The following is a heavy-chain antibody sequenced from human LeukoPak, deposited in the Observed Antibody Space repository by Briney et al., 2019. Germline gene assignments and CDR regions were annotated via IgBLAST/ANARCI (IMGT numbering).Heavy chain of an antibody. CDR1: GYAFTSYD. V-gene: IGHV1-8*01. CDR2: MSPNSGDT. J-gene: IGHJ4*02. CDR3: ARGPPNWGYDY. Sequence: ASVKVSCKASGYAFTSYDINWVRQATGQRPEWMGWMSPNSGDTGYAQKFQDRVTMTRNTSISTAYMELSSLRSDDTAVYYCARGPPNWGYDYWGPGTLVTVSS. D-gene: IGHD7-27*01.